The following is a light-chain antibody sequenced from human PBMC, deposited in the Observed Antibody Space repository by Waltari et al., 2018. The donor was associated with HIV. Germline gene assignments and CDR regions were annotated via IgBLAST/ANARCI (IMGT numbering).Light chain of an antibody. CDR2: EVS. J-gene: IGLJ2*01. CDR3: CAYAGSTTYVI. V-gene: IGLV2-23*02. Sequence: SALTQPTPVSGSPGHAIPLSSTGPTSVDGGYTPASWYQQHPSKAPKLMIYEVSKRPSGFSNRFCGSKSGNTASLTISGLQAEDEADYYCCAYAGSTTYVIFGGGTKLTVL. CDR1: TSVDGGYTP.